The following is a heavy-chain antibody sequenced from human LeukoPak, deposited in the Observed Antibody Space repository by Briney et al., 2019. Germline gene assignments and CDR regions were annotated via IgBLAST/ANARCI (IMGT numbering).Heavy chain of an antibody. CDR2: ISWNSGSI. CDR3: AKARGSRYCSGGSCYGYFDY. CDR1: GFTSDDYA. V-gene: IGHV3-9*02. D-gene: IGHD2-15*01. Sequence: RRSLRLSCAASGFTSDDYAMHWVRQAPGKGLEWVSGISWNSGSIGYADSVKGRFTISRDNAKNSLYLQMNSLRAEDTALYYCAKARGSRYCSGGSCYGYFDYWGQGTLVTVSS. J-gene: IGHJ4*02.